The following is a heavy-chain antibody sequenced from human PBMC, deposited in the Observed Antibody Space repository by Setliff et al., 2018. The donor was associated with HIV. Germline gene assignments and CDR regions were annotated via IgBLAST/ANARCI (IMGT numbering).Heavy chain of an antibody. CDR1: GGSISSGSYY. Sequence: PSETQSLTCTVSGGSISSGSYYWSWIRQPAGEGLEWIGQIHTTGTTNCNPSLKSRVTISVDTSKNQFSLQLSPVTAADTAVYYCARRTYGSGRFAPWGQGTLVTVSS. CDR2: IHTTGTT. V-gene: IGHV4-61*09. J-gene: IGHJ5*02. D-gene: IGHD6-19*01. CDR3: ARRTYGSGRFAP.